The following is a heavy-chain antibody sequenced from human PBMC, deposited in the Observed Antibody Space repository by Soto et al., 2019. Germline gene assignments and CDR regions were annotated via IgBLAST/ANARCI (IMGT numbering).Heavy chain of an antibody. Sequence: QLQLQESGPGLVKPSETLSLTCTVSGGSISSSDYYWGWIRQPPGKGLEWIVSFYSSGSTYYNPSRKSRVTISLDTSKNQFSLKLSSVTAADTAVYYCARHPYDLLTASPYAMDVWGQGTTVTVSS. D-gene: IGHD3-9*01. CDR1: GGSISSSDYY. CDR3: ARHPYDLLTASPYAMDV. CDR2: FYSSGST. J-gene: IGHJ6*02. V-gene: IGHV4-39*01.